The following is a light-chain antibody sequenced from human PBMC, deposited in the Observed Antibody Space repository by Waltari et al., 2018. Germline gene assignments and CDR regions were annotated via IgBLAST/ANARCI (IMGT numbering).Light chain of an antibody. CDR2: DAS. J-gene: IGKJ1*01. V-gene: IGKV3-11*01. CDR1: QSVNSQ. CDR3: QQRSKWPWS. Sequence: SCRARQSVNSQLAWYQHKPGQAPRLLIYDASIRVTGISARFSGSGSGTDFTLTISSLEPEDFAVYYCQQRSKWPWSFGQGTKVEIK.